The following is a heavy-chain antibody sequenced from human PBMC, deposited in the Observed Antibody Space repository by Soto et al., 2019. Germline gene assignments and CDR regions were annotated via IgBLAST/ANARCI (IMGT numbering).Heavy chain of an antibody. J-gene: IGHJ4*02. D-gene: IGHD3-22*01. V-gene: IGHV4-59*01. Sequence: SETLSLTCTVSGGSISSYYWSWIRQPPGKGLEWIGYIYYSGSTNYNPSLKSRVTISVDTSKNQFSLKLSSVAAADTAVYYCARGDYYDSSGYPEGYFDYWGQGTLVTVS. CDR2: IYYSGST. CDR3: ARGDYYDSSGYPEGYFDY. CDR1: GGSISSYY.